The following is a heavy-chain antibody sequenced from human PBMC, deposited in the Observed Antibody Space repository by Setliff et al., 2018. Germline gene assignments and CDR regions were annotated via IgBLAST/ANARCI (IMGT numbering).Heavy chain of an antibody. D-gene: IGHD3-16*01. CDR3: ARELRSPYWHLDS. CDR2: FIPILGAT. V-gene: IGHV1-69*13. J-gene: IGHJ5*01. CDR1: GGTFSSSG. Sequence: GASVKVSCKSSGGTFSSSGITWVRQVPGQGLQWLGRFIPILGATNYAQNFQGRVTITADESTSTGYMELRSLRSDDTAVYYCARELRSPYWHLDSWGQGTQVTVSS.